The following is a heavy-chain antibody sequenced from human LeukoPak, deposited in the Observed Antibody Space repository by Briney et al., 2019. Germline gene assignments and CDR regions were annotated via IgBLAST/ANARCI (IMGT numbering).Heavy chain of an antibody. CDR3: ARDGYYYYYYMDV. CDR2: INSDGSST. V-gene: IGHV3-74*01. CDR1: GFTFSSYW. J-gene: IGHJ6*03. Sequence: GGSLRLSCAASGFTFSSYWMHWVRHAPGKGLVWVSRINSDGSSTIYADSVKGRFTISRDNAKNTLYLQMNSLRAEDTAVYYCARDGYYYYYYMDVWGKGTTVTISS.